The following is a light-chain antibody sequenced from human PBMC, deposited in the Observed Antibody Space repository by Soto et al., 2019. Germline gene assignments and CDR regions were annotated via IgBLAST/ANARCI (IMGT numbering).Light chain of an antibody. V-gene: IGLV1-40*01. J-gene: IGLJ2*01. CDR2: GNS. Sequence: QSVLTQPPSVSGAPGQRVTISCTGSSSNIGAGYDVHWYQQLPGTAPKRLIYGNSNRPSGVPDRFSGSKSGTSAALAITGLQAEDEADYYCQSYDRSLSVVFGGGTKLTVL. CDR3: QSYDRSLSVV. CDR1: SSNIGAGYD.